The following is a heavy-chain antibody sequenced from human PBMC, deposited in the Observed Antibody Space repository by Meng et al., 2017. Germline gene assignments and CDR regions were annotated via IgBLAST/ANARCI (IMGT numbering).Heavy chain of an antibody. D-gene: IGHD3-22*01. J-gene: IGHJ4*02. V-gene: IGHV3-23*01. CDR2: ISGSGGST. Sequence: GESLKISCAASGFTFSSYAMSWVRQAPGKGLEWVSAISGSGGSTYYADSVKGRFTISRDNSKNTLYLQMNSLRAEDTAVYYCARDGDYYDSSGYPPPFDYWGQGTLVTVSS. CDR3: ARDGDYYDSSGYPPPFDY. CDR1: GFTFSSYA.